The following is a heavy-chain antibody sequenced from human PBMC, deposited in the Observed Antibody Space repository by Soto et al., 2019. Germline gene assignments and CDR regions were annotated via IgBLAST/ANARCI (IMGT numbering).Heavy chain of an antibody. J-gene: IGHJ4*02. CDR2: MNTNRGDK. CDR1: GYTFTSYD. V-gene: IGHV1-8*01. D-gene: IGHD5-12*01. Sequence: QVQLVQSGAEVKKPGASVKVSCKATGYTFTSYDIKWVRQATGQGLEGMGWMNTNRGDKGYAQKNKGRDTMTRDNSISTAYTQLRTLTTEHPAVYYCARGLEWLRNYWGQGTLVTVSS. CDR3: ARGLEWLRNY.